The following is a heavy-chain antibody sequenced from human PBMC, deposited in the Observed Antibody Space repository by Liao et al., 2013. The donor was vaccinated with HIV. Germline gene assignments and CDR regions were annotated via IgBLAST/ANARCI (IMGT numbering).Heavy chain of an antibody. J-gene: IGHJ3*02. Sequence: QVQLQESGPGLVKPSQTLSLTCSVSGGSINRGDYYWSWIRQPPGKGLEWIGYIHYSGNSYYNPSLNSRITISIDTSKSQFSLNLKSVTAADTAVYYCARDLSGSYSTSWESAFDIWGQGTMVTVSS. D-gene: IGHD1-26*01. V-gene: IGHV4-30-4*01. CDR3: ARDLSGSYSTSWESAFDI. CDR2: IHYSGNS. CDR1: GGSINRGDYY.